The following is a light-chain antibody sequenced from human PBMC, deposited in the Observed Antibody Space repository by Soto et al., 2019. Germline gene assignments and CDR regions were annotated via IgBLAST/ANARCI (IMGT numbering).Light chain of an antibody. J-gene: IGLJ2*01. CDR3: ATWDDSLSGYVV. CDR2: RNN. Sequence: QSVLSQPPSVSGTPGQRVSISCSGSSSNIGSNYVYWYQQLPGTAPKLFIYRNNQRPSGVPDRFFGSKSGSSASLAISGLRSEDEADYYCATWDDSLSGYVVFGGGTKLTVL. CDR1: SSNIGSNY. V-gene: IGLV1-47*01.